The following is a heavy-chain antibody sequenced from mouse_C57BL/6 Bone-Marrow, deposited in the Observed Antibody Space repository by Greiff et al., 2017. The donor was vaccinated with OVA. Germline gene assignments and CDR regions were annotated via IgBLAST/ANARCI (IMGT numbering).Heavy chain of an antibody. Sequence: VQLQQPGAELVRPGTSVKLSCKASGYTFTSYWMHWVKQRPGQGLEWIGVIDPSDSYTNYNQKFKGKATLTVDTSSSTAYMQLSSLTSEDSAVYYCARNYYGSSYPFWYFDVWGTGTTVTVSS. V-gene: IGHV1-59*01. CDR1: GYTFTSYW. CDR3: ARNYYGSSYPFWYFDV. J-gene: IGHJ1*03. CDR2: IDPSDSYT. D-gene: IGHD1-1*01.